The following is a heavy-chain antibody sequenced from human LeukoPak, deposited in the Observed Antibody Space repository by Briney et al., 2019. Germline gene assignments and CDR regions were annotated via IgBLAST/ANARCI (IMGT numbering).Heavy chain of an antibody. J-gene: IGHJ4*02. CDR2: IYTSGST. CDR1: GGSISSYY. D-gene: IGHD6-19*01. Sequence: RASETLSLTCTVSGGSISSYYWSWIRQPAGKGLEWIGRIYTSGSTNYNPSLKSRVTMSVDTSKNQFSLKLSSVTAADTAVYYCARIRGQWLDSDYFDYWGQGTLVTVSS. V-gene: IGHV4-4*07. CDR3: ARIRGQWLDSDYFDY.